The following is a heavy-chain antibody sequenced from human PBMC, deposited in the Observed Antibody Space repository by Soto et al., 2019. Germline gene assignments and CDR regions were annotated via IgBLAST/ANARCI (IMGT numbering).Heavy chain of an antibody. CDR1: GFSFSDYS. Sequence: LRLSCAASGFSFSDYSMTWVRQAPGRGLEWVSTLTPAGTTFYADSVKGRFTISRDNYRNTLSLQMYNLRAEDTARYYCAKRATTVPTPGNYFDCWGQGTLVTVSS. V-gene: IGHV3-23*01. CDR2: LTPAGTT. CDR3: AKRATTVPTPGNYFDC. J-gene: IGHJ4*02. D-gene: IGHD2-15*01.